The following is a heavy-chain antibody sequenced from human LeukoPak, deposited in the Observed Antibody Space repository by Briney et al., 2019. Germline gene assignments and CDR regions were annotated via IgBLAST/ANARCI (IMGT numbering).Heavy chain of an antibody. CDR2: LYYSGTT. CDR3: ALSDNVGHWLDS. D-gene: IGHD3/OR15-3a*01. J-gene: IGHJ4*02. CDR1: AGSTRSTSYY. V-gene: IGHV4-39*01. Sequence: PSETMSLTCTVAAGSTRSTSYYWGWFRRPPGKGLEWIGSLYYSGTTYYNQSLQSRVTIAFDTSKTQCTLRLSSVTAADTSLYFCALSDNVGHWLDSWGQGTLVTVSS.